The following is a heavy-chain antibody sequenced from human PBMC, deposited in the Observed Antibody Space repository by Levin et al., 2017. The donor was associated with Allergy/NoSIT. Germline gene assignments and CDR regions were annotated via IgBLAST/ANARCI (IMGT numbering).Heavy chain of an antibody. CDR1: GDSIISTTYY. D-gene: IGHD2/OR15-2a*01. Sequence: SQTLSLTCTVSGDSIISTTYYWDWIRQPPGKGLEWIGSIYYGGTAYYNPSLKTRVAMSVDTSMNQFSLNLNSVTAADTAIYYCARHLGAASPTSLPVNADYWGQGTLVTVSS. J-gene: IGHJ4*02. CDR3: ARHLGAASPTSLPVNADY. V-gene: IGHV4-39*01. CDR2: IYYGGTA.